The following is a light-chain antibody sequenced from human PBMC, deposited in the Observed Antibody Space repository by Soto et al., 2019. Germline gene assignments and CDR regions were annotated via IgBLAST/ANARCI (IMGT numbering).Light chain of an antibody. Sequence: DIQMTQSPSSLSASVGDRVTITCRASQGISNYLAWYQQKPGKVPKLLISDAYTLQSGVPSRFSGSGSGTDFTFTISSLQPEDVATYYCQNYKSAPLLTFGPGTKVDLK. CDR3: QNYKSAPLLT. CDR2: DAY. V-gene: IGKV1-27*01. J-gene: IGKJ3*01. CDR1: QGISNY.